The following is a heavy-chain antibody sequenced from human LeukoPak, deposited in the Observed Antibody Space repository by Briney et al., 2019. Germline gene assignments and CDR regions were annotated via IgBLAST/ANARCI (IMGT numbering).Heavy chain of an antibody. CDR1: GGTFSSYA. J-gene: IGHJ6*02. V-gene: IGHV1-69*04. CDR2: IIPILGIA. CDR3: ARLIWFGELPTPYYYYYGMDV. Sequence: ASVKVSCKACGGTFSSYAISWVRQAPGQGLEWMGRIIPILGIANYAQKFQGRVTITADKPTITAYMELSSLRPEDTAVYYCARLIWFGELPTPYYYYYGMDVWGQGTTVSVSS. D-gene: IGHD3-10*01.